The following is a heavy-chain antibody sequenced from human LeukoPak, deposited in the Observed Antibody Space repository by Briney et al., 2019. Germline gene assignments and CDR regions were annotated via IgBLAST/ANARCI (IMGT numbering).Heavy chain of an antibody. CDR1: GFTFSSYA. Sequence: GGSLRLSCSASGFTFSSYAMICLRQAPGKGLEGFSTISGSGAYTYYADSVKGRFTISRDNSTNTLYLQMNSPRAEDTAVYYCAKYFATGSYYKLPHWGQGTLVTVSS. CDR2: ISGSGAYT. CDR3: AKYFATGSYYKLPH. J-gene: IGHJ1*01. V-gene: IGHV3-23*01. D-gene: IGHD3-10*01.